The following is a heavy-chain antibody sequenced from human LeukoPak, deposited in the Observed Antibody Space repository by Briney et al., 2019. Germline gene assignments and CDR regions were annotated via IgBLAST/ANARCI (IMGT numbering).Heavy chain of an antibody. CDR2: ISSSSSYI. Sequence: PGGSLRLSCAASGFTFSSYSMNWVRQAPGKGLEWVSSISSSSSYIYYADSVKGRFTISRDNAKNSLYLQMNSLRAEDTAVYYCARDRDRSGYPYYYYGMDVWGQGTTVTVSS. CDR3: ARDRDRSGYPYYYYGMDV. D-gene: IGHD3-22*01. J-gene: IGHJ6*02. V-gene: IGHV3-21*01. CDR1: GFTFSSYS.